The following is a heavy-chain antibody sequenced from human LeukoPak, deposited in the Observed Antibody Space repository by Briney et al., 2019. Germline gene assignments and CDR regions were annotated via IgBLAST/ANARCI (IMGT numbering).Heavy chain of an antibody. CDR2: IYYSGST. V-gene: IGHV4-30-4*01. CDR1: GGSISSGDYY. D-gene: IGHD2-15*01. J-gene: IGHJ5*02. Sequence: SQTLSLTCTVSGGSISSGDYYWSWIRQPPGKGLEWIGYIYYSGSTYYNPSLKGRVTISVDTSKNQFSLKLRSVTAADTAVYYCASRYCSGGSCYSGSWFDPWGQGTLVTVSS. CDR3: ASRYCSGGSCYSGSWFDP.